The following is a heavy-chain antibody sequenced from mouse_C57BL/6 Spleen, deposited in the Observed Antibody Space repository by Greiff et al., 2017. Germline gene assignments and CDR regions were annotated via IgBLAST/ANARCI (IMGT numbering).Heavy chain of an antibody. Sequence: QVHVQQPGAELVRPGSSVKLSCKASGYTFTSYWMHWVKQRPIQGLEWIGTIDPSDSETHYNQKFKGKDTLTVDKSSRPAYMQLSSLTSEDSAVYYCATSAYYSNDYAMDYWGQGTSVTVSS. V-gene: IGHV1-52*01. CDR3: ATSAYYSNDYAMDY. CDR1: GYTFTSYW. CDR2: IDPSDSET. J-gene: IGHJ4*01. D-gene: IGHD2-5*01.